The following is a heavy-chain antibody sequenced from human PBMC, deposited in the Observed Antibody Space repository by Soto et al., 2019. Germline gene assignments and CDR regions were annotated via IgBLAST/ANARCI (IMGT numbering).Heavy chain of an antibody. V-gene: IGHV4-38-2*02. J-gene: IGHJ5*02. D-gene: IGHD3-16*01. Sequence: SETLSLTCAVSGYSIRSGYYWGWIRQSPGKGLEWIGSIYHSGNTYHNPSLRSRLTISVDTSMNQFSLNLRSVTAADTAVYYCVRDIISGSSRLHWFDPWGQGNLVTVSS. CDR1: GYSIRSGYY. CDR3: VRDIISGSSRLHWFDP. CDR2: IYHSGNT.